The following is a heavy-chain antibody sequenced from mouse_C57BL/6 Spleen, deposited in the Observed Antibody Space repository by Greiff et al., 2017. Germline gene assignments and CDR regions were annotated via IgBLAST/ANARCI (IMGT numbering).Heavy chain of an antibody. V-gene: IGHV1-7*01. CDR1: GYTFTSYW. CDR3: ARSVDYGDWYFDV. Sequence: QVQLQQSGAELAKPGASVKLSCKASGYTFTSYWMHWVKQRPGQGLEWIGYINPSSGYTKYNQKFKDQATLTVDKSSSTAYMQMSSLTYEDSAVCYCARSVDYGDWYFDVWGTGTTVTVSS. J-gene: IGHJ1*03. D-gene: IGHD2-4*01. CDR2: INPSSGYT.